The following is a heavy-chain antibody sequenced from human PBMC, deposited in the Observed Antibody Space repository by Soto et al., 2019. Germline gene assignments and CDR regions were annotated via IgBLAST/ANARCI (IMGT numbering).Heavy chain of an antibody. V-gene: IGHV1-69*06. D-gene: IGHD3-3*01. J-gene: IGHJ4*02. CDR3: AAVPVLRFLKWLPAYFDY. Sequence: SVKVSCKASGGTFSSYAISWVRQAPGQGLEWMGGIIPIFGTANYAQKFQGRVTTTADKSTSTAYMELSSLRSEDTAVYYCAAVPVLRFLKWLPAYFDYWGQGTLVTVSS. CDR1: GGTFSSYA. CDR2: IIPIFGTA.